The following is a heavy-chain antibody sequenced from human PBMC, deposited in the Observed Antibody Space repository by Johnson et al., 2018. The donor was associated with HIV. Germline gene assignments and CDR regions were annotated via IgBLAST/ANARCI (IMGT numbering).Heavy chain of an antibody. V-gene: IGHV3-30*02. CDR3: AKDKGYAHDYGDHNAFDI. J-gene: IGHJ3*02. CDR1: GFTFSSYG. CDR2: IRYDGSNK. Sequence: QVQLVESGGGVVQPGGSLRLSCAASGFTFSSYGMHWVRQAPGKGLEWLAFIRYDGSNKYYADSVKGRFTISRDNSKNTLYLQMNSLRAEDTAVYYCAKDKGYAHDYGDHNAFDIWGQGTMVTVSS. D-gene: IGHD4-17*01.